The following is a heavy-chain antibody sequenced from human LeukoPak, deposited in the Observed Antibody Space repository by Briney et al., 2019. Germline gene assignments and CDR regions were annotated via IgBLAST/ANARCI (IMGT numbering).Heavy chain of an antibody. CDR3: ARSRTGAQLPFDY. CDR2: ISSNGGST. D-gene: IGHD1-26*01. CDR1: GGSISSYY. Sequence: ETLSLTCTVSGGSISSYYWSWIRQPPGKGLEYVSAISSNGGSTYYANSVKGRFTISRDNSKNTLYLQMGSLRAEDMAVYYCARSRTGAQLPFDYWGQGTLVTVSS. J-gene: IGHJ4*02. V-gene: IGHV3-64*01.